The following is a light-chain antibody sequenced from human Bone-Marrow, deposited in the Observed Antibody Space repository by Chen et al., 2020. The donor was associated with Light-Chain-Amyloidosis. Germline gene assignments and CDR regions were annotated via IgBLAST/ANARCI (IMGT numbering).Light chain of an antibody. J-gene: IGLJ2*01. Sequence: SYEMTQPPSVSVSPGQTASITCSGNNLGGKYVCWYQQKPGQSPVLVIEQDDKRHSGITERCSSTNSGNTASLTISGTQVMDEADYYCQKWDSSTALFGGGTKLTVL. CDR1: NLGGKY. CDR3: QKWDSSTAL. V-gene: IGLV3-1*01. CDR2: QDD.